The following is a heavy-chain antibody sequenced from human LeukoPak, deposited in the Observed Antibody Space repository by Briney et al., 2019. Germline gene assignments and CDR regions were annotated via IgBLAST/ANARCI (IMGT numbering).Heavy chain of an antibody. J-gene: IGHJ6*03. CDR2: IYSGGST. Sequence: GGSLRLSCAASGFTVSSNYTSWVRQAPGKGLEWVSVIYSGGSTYYADSVKGRFTISRDNSKNTLYLQMNSLRAEDTAAYYCARDSSSTHYYYYYMDVWGKGTTVTVSS. CDR1: GFTVSSNY. V-gene: IGHV3-53*01. D-gene: IGHD6-6*01. CDR3: ARDSSSTHYYYYYMDV.